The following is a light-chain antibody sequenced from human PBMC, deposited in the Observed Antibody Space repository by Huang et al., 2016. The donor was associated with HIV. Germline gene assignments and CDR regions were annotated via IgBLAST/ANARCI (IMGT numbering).Light chain of an antibody. CDR3: QQRTKWPPVLT. J-gene: IGKJ4*01. V-gene: IGKV3-11*01. CDR1: QSVGVY. Sequence: EIVLTQSPATLSLSPGDRSTLSCRASQSVGVYLAWYQQKPGQAPRLLIFEASNRTTGIPDRFSGSGSGTEFTLTIDSLQPDDFAIYDCQQRTKWPPVLTFGGGTRVEIK. CDR2: EAS.